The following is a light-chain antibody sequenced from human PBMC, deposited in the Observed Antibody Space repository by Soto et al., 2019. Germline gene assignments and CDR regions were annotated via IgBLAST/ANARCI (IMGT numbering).Light chain of an antibody. CDR1: QSVRRY. CDR2: DAS. Sequence: EIVLTQSPATLYLSQGERATLSCRASQSVRRYLAWYQQKPGQAPRLLIYDASTRATGIPARFSGCCSDTDFTLTITSLEPEDFAVYYWQQRNNWPPITFGQGTRLE. J-gene: IGKJ5*01. V-gene: IGKV3-11*01. CDR3: QQRNNWPPIT.